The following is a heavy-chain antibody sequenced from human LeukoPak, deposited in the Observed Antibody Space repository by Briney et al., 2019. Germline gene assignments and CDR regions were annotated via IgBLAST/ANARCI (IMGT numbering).Heavy chain of an antibody. CDR2: IWYDGSNK. V-gene: IGHV3-33*01. CDR3: ARDLAKQQLVRAFDY. Sequence: PGRSLRLSCAASAFTFCTYGMHWVRQAPGKGLEWVAVIWYDGSNKYYADSVKGRFTISRDNSKNTLYLQMNSLRAEDTAVYYCARDLAKQQLVRAFDYWGQGTLVTVSS. CDR1: AFTFCTYG. D-gene: IGHD6-13*01. J-gene: IGHJ4*02.